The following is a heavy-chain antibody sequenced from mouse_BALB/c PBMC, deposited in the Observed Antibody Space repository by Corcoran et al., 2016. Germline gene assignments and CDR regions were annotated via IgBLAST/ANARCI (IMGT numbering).Heavy chain of an antibody. CDR2: IDPANGNT. CDR1: GFNIKDTY. Sequence: EVQLQQSGAELVKPGASVKLSCTASGFNIKDTYMHWVKQRPEQGLEGIGRIDPANGNTKYDPKFQGKATITADTSSNTAYLQLSSLTSEDTAVYYCAGWSFLRQGVAYWGQGTLVTVSA. CDR3: AGWSFLRQGVAY. J-gene: IGHJ3*01. D-gene: IGHD1-2*01. V-gene: IGHV14-3*02.